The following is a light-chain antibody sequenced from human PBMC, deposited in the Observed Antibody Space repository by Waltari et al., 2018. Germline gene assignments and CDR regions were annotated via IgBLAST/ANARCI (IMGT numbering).Light chain of an antibody. Sequence: EVVRTQSLLSLPVTLGQQAPISCRSSQSLLYSDGNTYLSWCQQRPGQSPRSLIFKVSNRDAGVPAGLIGSGSGTTFTMKIIGVEAEEVGVEYCMQGTHWPPYTFGQGTKVVI. CDR2: KVS. J-gene: IGKJ2*01. CDR3: MQGTHWPPYT. CDR1: QSLLYSDGNTY. V-gene: IGKV2-30*01.